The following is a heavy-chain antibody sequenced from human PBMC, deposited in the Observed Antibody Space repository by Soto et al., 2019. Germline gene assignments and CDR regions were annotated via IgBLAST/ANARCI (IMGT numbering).Heavy chain of an antibody. CDR1: GGTFSSYA. V-gene: IGHV1-69*01. Sequence: QVQLVQSGAEVKMPGSSVKVSCKASGGTFSSYAISWVRQAPGPGLEWMGGIIPISATPNYAQQFQGRVTITADESTSTAYMELSSLRSEDTAVYYCASDWATGGGNRYYNFYGMDVWGQGTTVTVSS. D-gene: IGHD2-15*01. J-gene: IGHJ6*02. CDR3: ASDWATGGGNRYYNFYGMDV. CDR2: IIPISATP.